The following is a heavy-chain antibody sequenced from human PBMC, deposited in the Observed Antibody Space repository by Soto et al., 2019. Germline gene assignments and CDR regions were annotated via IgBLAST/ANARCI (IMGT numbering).Heavy chain of an antibody. CDR2: IIPIFGTA. J-gene: IGHJ4*02. CDR1: GGTFSSYA. V-gene: IGHV1-69*13. CDR3: ARGDTAMVTKVDY. Sequence: SVKVSCKASGGTFSSYAISWVRQAPGQGLEWMGGIIPIFGTANYAQKFQGRVTITADESTSTAYMELSSLRSEDTAVYYCARGDTAMVTKVDYWGQGTLVTVSS. D-gene: IGHD5-18*01.